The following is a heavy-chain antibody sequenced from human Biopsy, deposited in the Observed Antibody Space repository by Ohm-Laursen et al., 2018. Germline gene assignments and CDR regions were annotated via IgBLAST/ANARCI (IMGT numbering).Heavy chain of an antibody. CDR1: DGSINSNDYY. CDR3: ARPLRGGEYEGFDL. V-gene: IGHV4-39*01. CDR2: VHYSGAT. J-gene: IGHJ3*01. Sequence: SETLSLTCIVSDGSINSNDYYWGWIRQAPGKGLEWLGSVHYSGATYYNPPRTRRATISVDTAKNQFFLKLRSAPAADTAVYYCARPLRGGEYEGFDLWGPGTMVSASP. D-gene: IGHD4-17*01.